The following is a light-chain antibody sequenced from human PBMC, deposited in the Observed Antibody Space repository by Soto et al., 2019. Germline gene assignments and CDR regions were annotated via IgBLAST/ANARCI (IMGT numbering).Light chain of an antibody. CDR1: QXLLHITGETF. CDR3: MQSTQLPPT. V-gene: IGKV2D-29*02. J-gene: IGKJ5*01. Sequence: DVVMTHTPLSLSVAPVQPASISXXSIQXLLHITGETFLFWYLQKPGQSPQXXIYEVSTRVSGVPDRFSGSGSGTDFTLEISRVETDDVGIYYCMQSTQLPPTFGQGTRLEIK. CDR2: EVS.